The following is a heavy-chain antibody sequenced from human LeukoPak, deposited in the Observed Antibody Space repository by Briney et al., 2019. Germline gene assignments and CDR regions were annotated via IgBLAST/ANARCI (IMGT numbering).Heavy chain of an antibody. CDR2: ITYSGST. D-gene: IGHD5-12*01. CDR3: ARGGVGGYDYFDS. J-gene: IGHJ4*02. CDR1: GGSISSDDYY. Sequence: SQTLSLTCTVSGGSISSDDYYWSWIRQPPGKGLEWIGHITYSGSTDYSPSLRSRVTMSVDTSKNQFSLKLNSVTAAETAMYFCARGGVGGYDYFDSWGQGTLVAVSS. V-gene: IGHV4-30-4*01.